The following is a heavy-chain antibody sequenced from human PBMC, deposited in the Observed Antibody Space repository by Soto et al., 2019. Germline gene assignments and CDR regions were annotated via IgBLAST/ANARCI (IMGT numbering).Heavy chain of an antibody. V-gene: IGHV5-51*01. J-gene: IGHJ5*02. CDR1: GYSFTSYW. CDR2: IYPGDSDI. Sequence: GESLKISCKGSGYSFTSYWIGWVRQMPGKGLEWMGIIYPGDSDIRYSPSFQGQVTISADKSISTAYLQWSSLKASDTAMYYCARRSRAAPRGHNWLDPWGQGTLVTVSS. CDR3: ARRSRAAPRGHNWLDP. D-gene: IGHD6-6*01.